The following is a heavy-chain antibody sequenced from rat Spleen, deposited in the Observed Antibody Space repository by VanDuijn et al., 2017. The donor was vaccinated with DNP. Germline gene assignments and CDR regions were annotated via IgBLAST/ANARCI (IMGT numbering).Heavy chain of an antibody. CDR2: ISYDGSST. CDR1: GFNFSDYG. V-gene: IGHV5-22*01. J-gene: IGHJ2*01. CDR3: ARRNWERAYYFGY. Sequence: EVQLVESGGGLVQPGRSMKLSCAASGFNFSDYGMAWVLQAPRKGLEWVAAISYDGSSTYYGDSVKGRITISRDNAESTLYLQMNSLRSEDTATYYCARRNWERAYYFGYWGQGVMVTVSS. D-gene: IGHD5-1*01.